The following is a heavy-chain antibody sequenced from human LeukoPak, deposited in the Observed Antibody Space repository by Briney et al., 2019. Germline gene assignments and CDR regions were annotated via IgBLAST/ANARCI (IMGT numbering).Heavy chain of an antibody. J-gene: IGHJ5*02. CDR1: GYTFTGYY. D-gene: IGHD6-13*01. Sequence: GASVKVSCKASGYTFTGYYMHWVRQAPGQGLEWMGWINPNSGGTNYAQKFQGRVTMTRDTSISTAYMELSRLRSDDTAVYYCARERQQLRKNWFDPWGQGTLVTVSS. CDR2: INPNSGGT. V-gene: IGHV1-2*02. CDR3: ARERQQLRKNWFDP.